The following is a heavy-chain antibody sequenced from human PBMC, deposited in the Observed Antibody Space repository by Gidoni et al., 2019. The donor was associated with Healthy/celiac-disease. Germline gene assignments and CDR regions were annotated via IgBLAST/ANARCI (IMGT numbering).Heavy chain of an antibody. J-gene: IGHJ4*02. Sequence: VQLVQSGAEVKKPGASVKVSCKASGNTFTGYELPWVRQAPGQGLEWMGWIHPNSGGTNYAQKFQGRVTMTRDTSISTAYMELSRLRSDDTAVYYCARDPSPDVDTAMVQYYFDYWGQGTLVTVSS. CDR1: GNTFTGYE. V-gene: IGHV1-2*02. D-gene: IGHD5-18*01. CDR3: ARDPSPDVDTAMVQYYFDY. CDR2: IHPNSGGT.